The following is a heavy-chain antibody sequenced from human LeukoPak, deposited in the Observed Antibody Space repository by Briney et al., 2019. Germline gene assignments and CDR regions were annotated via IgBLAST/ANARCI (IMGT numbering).Heavy chain of an antibody. CDR1: GGSISSYY. Sequence: KPSETLSLACTVSGGSISSYYWSWIRQPPGKGLEWIGYIYYSGSTNYNPSLKSRVTISVDTSKNQFSLKLSSVTAADTAVYYCASDSRRYSSAFDIWGQGTLVTVSS. CDR3: ASDSRRYSSAFDI. D-gene: IGHD5-18*01. J-gene: IGHJ3*02. V-gene: IGHV4-59*01. CDR2: IYYSGST.